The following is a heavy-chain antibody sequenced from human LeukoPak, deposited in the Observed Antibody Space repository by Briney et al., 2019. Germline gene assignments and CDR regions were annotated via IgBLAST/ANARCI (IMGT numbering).Heavy chain of an antibody. J-gene: IGHJ5*02. CDR2: IYWDDDK. CDR1: GFSLSTSGVG. CDR3: AQAYSSSWYLNWFDP. D-gene: IGHD6-13*01. V-gene: IGHV2-5*02. Sequence: SGPTLVKPTQTLTLTCTFSGFSLSTSGVGVGWIRQPPGKALEWPALIYWDDDKRYSPSLKSRLTITKDTSKNQVVLTMTNMDPVDTATYYCAQAYSSSWYLNWFDPWGQGTLVTVSS.